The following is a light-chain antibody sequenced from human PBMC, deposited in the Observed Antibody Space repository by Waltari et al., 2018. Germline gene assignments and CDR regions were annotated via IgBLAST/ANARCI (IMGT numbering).Light chain of an antibody. Sequence: QSALTQPASVSGAPGQSITISCTGTSSDVGGYDFVSWYQQYPGKAPQLIIYDVYYRPSGVSQRFSASKSCDTASLTISGLQTDDEADYYCSSYTSISTSVVFGGGTKLTVL. CDR3: SSYTSISTSVV. J-gene: IGLJ2*01. V-gene: IGLV2-14*03. CDR2: DVY. CDR1: SSDVGGYDF.